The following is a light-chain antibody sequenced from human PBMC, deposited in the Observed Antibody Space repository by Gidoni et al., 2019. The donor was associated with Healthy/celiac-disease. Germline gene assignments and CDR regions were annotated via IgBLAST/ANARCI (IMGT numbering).Light chain of an antibody. Sequence: QSALTQPASVSGSPGQSITISCTGTSSDVGGYNYVSWYQPHPGKAPKLIIYEVSNRPAGVSNRFSGSKSGNTASLTISGLQAEDEADYYCSSYTSSSTSSYVFGTGTKVTVL. V-gene: IGLV2-14*01. CDR3: SSYTSSSTSSYV. CDR2: EVS. J-gene: IGLJ1*01. CDR1: SSDVGGYNY.